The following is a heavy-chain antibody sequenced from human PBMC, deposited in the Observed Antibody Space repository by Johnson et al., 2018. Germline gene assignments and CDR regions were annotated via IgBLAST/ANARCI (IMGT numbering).Heavy chain of an antibody. D-gene: IGHD3-10*01. J-gene: IGHJ6*03. V-gene: IGHV3-73*02. CDR3: TRDAGKGGFYYYYMDV. CDR2: IRSKANSYAT. CDR1: GFIFRGSA. Sequence: VQLQESGGGLVQPGGSLKLSCAASGFIFRGSAMHWVRQASGKGLEWVGRIRSKANSYATAYAASVKGRFTISRYDSKNTAYLQMNSLKTEDTPVYYCTRDAGKGGFYYYYMDVGGKGTTVTVSS.